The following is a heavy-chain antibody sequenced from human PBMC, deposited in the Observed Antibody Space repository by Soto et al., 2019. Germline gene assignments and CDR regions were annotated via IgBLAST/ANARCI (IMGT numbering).Heavy chain of an antibody. D-gene: IGHD2-2*01. Sequence: QVQLVESGGGVVPPGRSLRLSCAASGFTFSNYGMHWVRQSPGKGLEWVAVISYDGDNIYYADSVKGRFTISRDNSKNTLYLQMNSLRPEDTSVDYCASLIGGAVMGAIFSSVDHWGQGTLVTVSS. CDR2: ISYDGDNI. V-gene: IGHV3-30*03. J-gene: IGHJ4*02. CDR3: ASLIGGAVMGAIFSSVDH. CDR1: GFTFSNYG.